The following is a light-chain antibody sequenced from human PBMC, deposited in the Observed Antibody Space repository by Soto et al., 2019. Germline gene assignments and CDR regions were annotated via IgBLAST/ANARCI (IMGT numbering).Light chain of an antibody. V-gene: IGKV3-11*01. CDR3: QQRRNWPIT. CDR1: QGVSRH. J-gene: IGKJ5*01. Sequence: EIVLTQSPATLSLSPGERATLSCRASQGVSRHLAWYQQKPGQAPRLLIYDASTRATGIPARFSGSESGTDFTLTISSLEPEDFAVYYCQQRRNWPITFGQGTRLEIK. CDR2: DAS.